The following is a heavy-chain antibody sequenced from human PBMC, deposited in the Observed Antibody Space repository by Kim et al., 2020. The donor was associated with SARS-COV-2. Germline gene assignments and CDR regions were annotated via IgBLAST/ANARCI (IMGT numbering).Heavy chain of an antibody. CDR2: IYGRGATT. CDR3: AKSGQLDY. J-gene: IGHJ4*02. Sequence: GGSLRLSCAASGFTFSNSPMSWVRQAPGKGLEWVSTIYGRGATTYYPGSVKGRFTISRDNSKNTLYLQMNNLRAEDTAVYFCAKSGQLDYWGQGTLVTVSS. V-gene: IGHV3-23*01. D-gene: IGHD5-12*01. CDR1: GFTFSNSP.